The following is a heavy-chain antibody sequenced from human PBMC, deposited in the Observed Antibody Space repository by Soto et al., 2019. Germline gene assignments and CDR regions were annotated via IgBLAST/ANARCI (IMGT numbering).Heavy chain of an antibody. V-gene: IGHV4-39*01. J-gene: IGHJ6*02. CDR1: GGSISSSSYY. CDR2: IYYSGST. Sequence: SDTLSLTCPVSGGSISSSSYYWGLIRQPPGKGLEWIGSIYYSGSTYYDPSLKSRVTISVDTSKNQFSLKLSSVTAADTAVYYCAGSYGSGSSDYYYYGMDVWGQGTTVS. D-gene: IGHD3-10*01. CDR3: AGSYGSGSSDYYYYGMDV.